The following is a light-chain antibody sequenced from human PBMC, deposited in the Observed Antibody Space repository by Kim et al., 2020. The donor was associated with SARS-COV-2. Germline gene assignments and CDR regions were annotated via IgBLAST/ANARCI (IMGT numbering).Light chain of an antibody. Sequence: DIQMTQSPSTLSASVGDRVTITCRASQSISSWLAWYQQKPGKAPKLLIYDASSLESGVPSRFSGSGSGTEFTLTISSLQPDDFATYYSQQYNSYRTFEQGAKMGIK. V-gene: IGKV1-5*01. J-gene: IGKJ1*01. CDR1: QSISSW. CDR2: DAS. CDR3: QQYNSYRT.